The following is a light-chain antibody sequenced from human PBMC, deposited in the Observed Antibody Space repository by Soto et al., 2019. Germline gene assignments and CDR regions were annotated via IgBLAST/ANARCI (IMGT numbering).Light chain of an antibody. CDR1: QSVTSN. CDR3: QQYNNWPPIT. J-gene: IGKJ5*01. Sequence: EIVLTQSPDTLAASPGEVATLSCRASQSVTSNLAWYQQKRGQAPRLLIYAASTRATGVPARFSGSGSGTEFTLTISSLQSEDFAVYYCQQYNNWPPITFGQGTRLEIK. V-gene: IGKV3D-15*01. CDR2: AAS.